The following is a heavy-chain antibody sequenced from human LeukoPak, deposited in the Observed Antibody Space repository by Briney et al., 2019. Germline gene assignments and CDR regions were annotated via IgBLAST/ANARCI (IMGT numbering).Heavy chain of an antibody. CDR1: GYSISSGYY. CDR2: IYYSGST. V-gene: IGHV4-38-2*02. J-gene: IGHJ5*02. Sequence: PSETLSLTCTVSGYSISSGYYWGWIRQPPGKGLEWIGSIYYSGSTYYNPSLKSRVTISVDTSKNQFSLKLSSVTAADTAVYYCARRAIAAAGGDWFDPWGQGTLVTVSS. CDR3: ARRAIAAAGGDWFDP. D-gene: IGHD6-13*01.